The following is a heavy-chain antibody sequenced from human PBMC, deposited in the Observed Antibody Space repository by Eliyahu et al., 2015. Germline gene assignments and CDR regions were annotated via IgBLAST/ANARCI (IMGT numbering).Heavy chain of an antibody. CDR3: ARVQNFHDNSGYYARFES. CDR1: SGSMTXGGXY. CDR2: IYPSGTT. D-gene: IGHD3-22*01. V-gene: IGHV4-31*03. J-gene: IGHJ4*02. Sequence: QVHLQESGPGLLKPSQTLSXTCPVFSGSMTXGGXYWSWVRQLPGKGLEWIGYIYPSGTTYYNPSLKGRTTISVDTSMNQFSLQLSSVTAADTALYYCARVQNFHDNSGYYARFESWGQGIQVTVSS.